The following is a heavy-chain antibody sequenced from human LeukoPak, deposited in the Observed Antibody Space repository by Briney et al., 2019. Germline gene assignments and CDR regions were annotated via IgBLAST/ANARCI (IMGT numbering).Heavy chain of an antibody. CDR2: ISGSGGST. D-gene: IGHD2-15*01. CDR1: GFTFSSYA. Sequence: GGSLRLSCAASGFTFSSYAMSWVRQAPGKGLEWVSAISGSGGSTYYADSVKGRFTISRDNSKNTLYLQMNSLRAEGTAVYYCAKDLIVVVVAATPGDYWGQGTLVTVSS. J-gene: IGHJ4*02. CDR3: AKDLIVVVVAATPGDY. V-gene: IGHV3-23*01.